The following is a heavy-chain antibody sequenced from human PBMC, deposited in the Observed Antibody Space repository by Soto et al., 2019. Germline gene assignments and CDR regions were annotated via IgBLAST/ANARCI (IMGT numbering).Heavy chain of an antibody. D-gene: IGHD2-2*01. J-gene: IGHJ5*02. V-gene: IGHV4-30-2*01. CDR2: IYHSGST. CDR3: ARVPDR. Sequence: QLQLQESGSGLVKPSQTLSLTCAVSGGSISSGGYSWSWIRQPPGKGLEWIGYIYHSGSTYYNPSRXIXXTISGDRSKNQFSLKLRSVTAAATAVDYCARVPDRWGQGTLVTVSS. CDR1: GGSISSGGYS.